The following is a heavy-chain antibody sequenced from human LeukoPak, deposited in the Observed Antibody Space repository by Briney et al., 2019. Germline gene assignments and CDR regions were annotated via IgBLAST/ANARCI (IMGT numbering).Heavy chain of an antibody. V-gene: IGHV3-23*01. D-gene: IGHD6-19*01. CDR3: AKRRYSSGWSPIDY. Sequence: PGGSLRLSCAASGFTFSSYAMSWVRQAPGKGLEWVSAISGSGGSTYYADSVKGRFTISRDNSKNTLYLQMNSLRAEDTAVYYCAKRRYSSGWSPIDYWGQGTLATVSS. CDR2: ISGSGGST. J-gene: IGHJ4*02. CDR1: GFTFSSYA.